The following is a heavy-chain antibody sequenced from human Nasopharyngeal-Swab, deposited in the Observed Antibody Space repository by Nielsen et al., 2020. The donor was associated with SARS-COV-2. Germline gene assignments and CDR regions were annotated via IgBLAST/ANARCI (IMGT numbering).Heavy chain of an antibody. D-gene: IGHD2-2*01. J-gene: IGHJ4*02. CDR1: GGSVSRGSHY. V-gene: IGHV4-61*01. CDR3: ARDRGDLRKYHFDS. CDR2: IFYTGNT. Sequence: SETLSLTCTVSGGSVSRGSHYWTWIRQPPGKELEWIGYIFYTGNTNYNPSLESRVTMSIDTSKNQFSLKLSSVTAADTAVYYCARDRGDLRKYHFDSWDQGTQIAVSS.